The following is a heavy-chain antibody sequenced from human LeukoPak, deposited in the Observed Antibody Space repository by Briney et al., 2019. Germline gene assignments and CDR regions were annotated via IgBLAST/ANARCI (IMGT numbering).Heavy chain of an antibody. D-gene: IGHD6-6*01. V-gene: IGHV1-69*05. Sequence: ASVKVSCKASGGTFSSYAISWVRQAPGQGLEWMGGIIPIFGTANYAQKFQGRVTITTDESTSTAYMELSSLRSEDTAVYYCARWLYSGSSWWFDPWGQGTLVTVSS. CDR1: GGTFSSYA. J-gene: IGHJ5*02. CDR2: IIPIFGTA. CDR3: ARWLYSGSSWWFDP.